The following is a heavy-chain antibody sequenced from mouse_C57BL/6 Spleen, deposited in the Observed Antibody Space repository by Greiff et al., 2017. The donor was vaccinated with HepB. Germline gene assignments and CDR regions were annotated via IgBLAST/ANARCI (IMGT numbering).Heavy chain of an antibody. CDR1: GFTFSSYA. Sequence: EVQGVESGEGLVKPGGSLKLSCAASGFTFSSYAMSWVRQTPEKRLEWVAYISSGGDYIYYADTVKGRFTISRDNARNTLYLQMSSLKSEDTAMYCCTRDPTYIAMDYWGQGTSVTVSS. V-gene: IGHV5-9-1*02. J-gene: IGHJ4*01. D-gene: IGHD1-3*01. CDR3: TRDPTYIAMDY. CDR2: ISSGGDYI.